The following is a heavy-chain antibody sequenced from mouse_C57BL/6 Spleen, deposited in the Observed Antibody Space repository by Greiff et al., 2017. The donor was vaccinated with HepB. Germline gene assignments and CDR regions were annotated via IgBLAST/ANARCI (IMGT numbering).Heavy chain of an antibody. D-gene: IGHD2-1*01. CDR2: IHPNSGST. V-gene: IGHV1-64*01. CDR1: VYTFTSYW. Sequence: VQLQQPGAELVKPGASVKLSCKASVYTFTSYWMHWVKQRPGQGLEWIGMIHPNSGSTNYNEKFKSKATLTVDKSSSTAYMQLSSLTSEDSAVYYCASQIYYGNYEGYWGQGTTLTVSS. CDR3: ASQIYYGNYEGY. J-gene: IGHJ2*01.